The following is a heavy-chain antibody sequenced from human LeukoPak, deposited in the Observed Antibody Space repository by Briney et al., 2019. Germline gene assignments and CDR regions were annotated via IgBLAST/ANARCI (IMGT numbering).Heavy chain of an antibody. CDR3: ARDKMGFRLLRLGAAFDI. Sequence: GSLRLSCAASGFTFSSYSMNWVRQAPGKGLEWVSYISSSSSTIYYADSVKGRFTISRDNAKNSLYLQMNSLRAEDTAVYYCARDKMGFRLLRLGAAFDIWGQGTMVTVSS. J-gene: IGHJ3*02. D-gene: IGHD3-22*01. CDR1: GFTFSSYS. CDR2: ISSSSSTI. V-gene: IGHV3-48*01.